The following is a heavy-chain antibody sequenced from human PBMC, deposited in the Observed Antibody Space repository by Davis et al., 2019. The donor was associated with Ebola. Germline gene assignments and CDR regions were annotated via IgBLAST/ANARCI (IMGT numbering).Heavy chain of an antibody. CDR3: ARSWDVVVVAAYYGMDV. V-gene: IGHV1-69*04. Sequence: SVKVSCKASGGTFSSYAISWVRQAPGQGLEWMGRIIPILGIANYAQKFQGRVTIAADKSTSTAYMELSSLRSEDTAVYYCARSWDVVVVAAYYGMDVWGQGTTVTVSS. CDR1: GGTFSSYA. CDR2: IIPILGIA. J-gene: IGHJ6*02. D-gene: IGHD2-15*01.